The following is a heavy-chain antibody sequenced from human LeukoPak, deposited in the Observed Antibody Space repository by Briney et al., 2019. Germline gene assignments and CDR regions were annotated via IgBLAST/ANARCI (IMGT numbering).Heavy chain of an antibody. D-gene: IGHD2-2*01. CDR2: SNVCNGNT. V-gene: IGHV1-3*01. CDR1: GYTFTSYA. CDR3: ARGEDADVVVVPADLDY. Sequence: ASVKVSCKASGYTFTSYAMHWVRQAPGQRLGWMGWSNVCNGNTKYSQKFQGRVNITRDTSASTAYMELSSLRSEDTAVYYCARGEDADVVVVPADLDYWGQGTLVTVSS. J-gene: IGHJ4*02.